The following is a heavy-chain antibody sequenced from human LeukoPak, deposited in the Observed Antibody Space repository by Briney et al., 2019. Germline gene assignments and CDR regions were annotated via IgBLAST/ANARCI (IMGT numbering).Heavy chain of an antibody. V-gene: IGHV3-64D*06. CDR2: ISRSGGDT. CDR3: VKGSGTGWYGY. D-gene: IGHD6-19*01. CDR1: GFTFSTYS. J-gene: IGHJ4*02. Sequence: GGSLRLSCSASGFTFSTYSMHWVRQAPGKGLEYVSAISRSGGDTYYSDSVKGRFTISRDNSENALYLQMTSLRPEDTAVYYCVKGSGTGWYGYWGQGTLVTVSS.